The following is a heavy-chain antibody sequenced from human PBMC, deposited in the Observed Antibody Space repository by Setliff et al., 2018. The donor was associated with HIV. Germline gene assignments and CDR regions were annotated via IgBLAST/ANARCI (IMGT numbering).Heavy chain of an antibody. D-gene: IGHD3-10*01. CDR3: ARGDYYGSGNYPPPYYFDY. CDR2: IIPIFGTA. Sequence: GASVKVSCKASGGTFSSYAISWVRQAPGQGLEWMGGIIPIFGTANYAQKFQGRVTITTDESTSTAYMDLSSLRSEDTAVYYCARGDYYGSGNYPPPYYFDYWGQGTLVTVSS. J-gene: IGHJ4*02. CDR1: GGTFSSYA. V-gene: IGHV1-69*05.